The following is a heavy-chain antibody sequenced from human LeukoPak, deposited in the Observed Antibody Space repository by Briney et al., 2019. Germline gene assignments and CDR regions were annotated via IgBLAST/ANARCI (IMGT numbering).Heavy chain of an antibody. V-gene: IGHV3-23*01. CDR1: GFTFSSSA. Sequence: PGGSLRLSCAASGFTFSSSAMSWVRQAPGKGLEWVSAISNNGGYTYYADSVQGRFTISRDYSKSTLCLQMNSLRAEDTAVYYCAKQLGYCSDGSCYFPYWGQGTLVTVSS. CDR2: ISNNGGYT. CDR3: AKQLGYCSDGSCYFPY. D-gene: IGHD2-15*01. J-gene: IGHJ4*02.